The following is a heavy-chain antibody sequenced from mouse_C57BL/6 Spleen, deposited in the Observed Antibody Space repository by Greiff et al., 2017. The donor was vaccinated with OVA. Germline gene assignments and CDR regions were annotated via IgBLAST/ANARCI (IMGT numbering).Heavy chain of an antibody. V-gene: IGHV1-82*01. Sequence: QVQLQQSGPELVKPGASVKISCKASGYAFSSSWMNWVKQRPGKGLEWIGRIYPGDGDTNYNGKFKGKATLTADKSSSTAYMQLSSLTSEDSAVYFCARWYYCGSSPRYFDYWGQGTTLTVSS. CDR1: GYAFSSSW. D-gene: IGHD1-1*01. CDR3: ARWYYCGSSPRYFDY. J-gene: IGHJ2*01. CDR2: IYPGDGDT.